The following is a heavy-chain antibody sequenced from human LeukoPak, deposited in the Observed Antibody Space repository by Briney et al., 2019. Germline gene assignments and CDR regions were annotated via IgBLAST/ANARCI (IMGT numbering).Heavy chain of an antibody. J-gene: IGHJ3*02. Sequence: PSETLSLTCAVYGGSFSGYYWSWIRQPPGKGLEWIGYIYYSGSTDYNPSLKSRVTISVDTSKNQFSLKLSSVTAADTAVYYCARVVSASIDAFDIWGQGTMVTVSS. CDR1: GGSFSGYY. CDR3: ARVVSASIDAFDI. CDR2: IYYSGST. V-gene: IGHV4-59*01.